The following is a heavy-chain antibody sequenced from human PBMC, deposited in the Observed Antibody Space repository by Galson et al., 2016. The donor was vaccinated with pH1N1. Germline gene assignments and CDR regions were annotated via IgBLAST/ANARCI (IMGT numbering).Heavy chain of an antibody. CDR3: AHRRRGSGTPGVYDY. Sequence: PALVKPTQTLTLTCTFSGFSLTNSGVAVGWIRQPPGKALEWLALFYWDGDQRSSPSLKSRLTITKDTSKNQVVLTMTSVDPVDTATYYCAHRRRGSGTPGVYDYWGQGTLVTVSS. D-gene: IGHD3-10*01. V-gene: IGHV2-5*02. J-gene: IGHJ4*02. CDR2: FYWDGDQ. CDR1: GFSLTNSGVA.